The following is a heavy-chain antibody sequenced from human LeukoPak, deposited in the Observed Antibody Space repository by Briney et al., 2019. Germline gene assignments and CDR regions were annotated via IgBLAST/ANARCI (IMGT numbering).Heavy chain of an antibody. CDR3: ARICCTSGRCFFIDY. CDR2: IYHSGSA. Sequence: SETLSLTCAVSIDSISSSNWWSWVRQPPGKGLKWIGEIYHSGSANYKPSLKSRVTISVDNSKNQFSLKLISVTAADTAVYYCARICCTSGRCFFIDYWGQGALVAVSS. D-gene: IGHD2-8*01. V-gene: IGHV4-4*02. J-gene: IGHJ4*02. CDR1: IDSISSSNW.